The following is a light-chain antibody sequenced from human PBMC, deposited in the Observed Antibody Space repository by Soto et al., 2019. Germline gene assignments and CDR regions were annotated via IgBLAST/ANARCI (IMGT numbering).Light chain of an antibody. CDR2: DAS. J-gene: IGKJ1*01. CDR3: QQRET. V-gene: IGKV3-11*01. Sequence: EIVLTQSPASLSLSPGERATLSCRASQRVSTYLGWYQQKPGQAPRLLIYDASNRATGITARFSASGSGTDFTLTTSSLEPEDFEIYYCQQRETFGQGTKVDIK. CDR1: QRVSTY.